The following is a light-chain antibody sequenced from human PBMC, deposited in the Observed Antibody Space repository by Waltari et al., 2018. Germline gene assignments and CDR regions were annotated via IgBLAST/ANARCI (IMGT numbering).Light chain of an antibody. V-gene: IGKV1-5*03. CDR3: QQYNSYSYT. CDR1: QSISSW. J-gene: IGKJ2*01. CDR2: KAS. Sequence: DIQMTQSPSTLSASVGDRVTITCRASQSISSWLAWYQQKTGKAPKLLIYKASSLESGVPSRFSGSGSGTEFTLTISSLQPDDFATYSCQQYNSYSYTFGQGTKLEIK.